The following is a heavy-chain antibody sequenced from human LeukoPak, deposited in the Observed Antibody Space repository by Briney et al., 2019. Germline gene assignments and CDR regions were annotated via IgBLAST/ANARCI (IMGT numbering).Heavy chain of an antibody. CDR1: GFTFSSYA. Sequence: GGSLRLSRAASGFTFSSYAMSWVRQTPGKGLEWVSAISGSGGSTYYADSVKGRFTISRDNSKNTLFLQMDSLRAEDTAPYYCAKSVAIYFYYGLDVWGQGTTVTVSS. CDR3: AKSVAIYFYYGLDV. J-gene: IGHJ6*02. CDR2: ISGSGGST. D-gene: IGHD3-3*01. V-gene: IGHV3-23*01.